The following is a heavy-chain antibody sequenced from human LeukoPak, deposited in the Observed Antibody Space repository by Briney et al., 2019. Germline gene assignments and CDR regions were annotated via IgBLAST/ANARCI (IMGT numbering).Heavy chain of an antibody. Sequence: ASVKVSCKASGYTFTSYHVTWVRQAPGQGLEWMGWISAYNGDTNYAQKVQGRVTMTTDTSTSTAYMELRSLRSDDTAVYYCARALGSSWSDYWGQGTLVTVSS. CDR1: GYTFTSYH. D-gene: IGHD6-13*01. CDR2: ISAYNGDT. CDR3: ARALGSSWSDY. J-gene: IGHJ4*02. V-gene: IGHV1-18*01.